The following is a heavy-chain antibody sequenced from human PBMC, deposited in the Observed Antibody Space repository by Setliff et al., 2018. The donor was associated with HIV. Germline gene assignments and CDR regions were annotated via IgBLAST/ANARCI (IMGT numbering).Heavy chain of an antibody. D-gene: IGHD3-10*01. CDR3: ARVETSVRGATYGMDV. V-gene: IGHV4-59*01. Sequence: SETLSLTCTVSGGSISTFYWSWIRQPPGKGLELIGYIYYTGTTDYNPSLKSRVTISVDTSKNQFSLKLTSVTAADTAVYYCARVETSVRGATYGMDVWGQGTAVTVSS. CDR1: GGSISTFY. CDR2: IYYTGTT. J-gene: IGHJ6*02.